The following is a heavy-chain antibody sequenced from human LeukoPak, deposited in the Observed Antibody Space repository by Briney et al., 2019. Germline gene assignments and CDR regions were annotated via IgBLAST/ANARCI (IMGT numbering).Heavy chain of an antibody. V-gene: IGHV1-2*04. Sequence: GASVKVSCKASGYTFTGYYMHWVRQAPGQGLERMGWINPNSGATNYAQKFQGWVTMTRDTSISTAYMELSRLRSDDTAVYYCARGGITGTTRGPTRLNDAFDIWGQGTMVTVSS. J-gene: IGHJ3*02. CDR2: INPNSGAT. CDR3: ARGGITGTTRGPTRLNDAFDI. CDR1: GYTFTGYY. D-gene: IGHD1-20*01.